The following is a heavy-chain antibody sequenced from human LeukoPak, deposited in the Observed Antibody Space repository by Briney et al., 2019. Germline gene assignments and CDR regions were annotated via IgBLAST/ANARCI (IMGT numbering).Heavy chain of an antibody. Sequence: SETLSLTCTVSGGSINSGDYYWSWIRQHPGKGLEWIGDIYYSGSTSYNPSLKSRVTISVDTSKNQFSLKMTSVTAADTAVYYCARDGDSEFFQHWGQGTLVTASS. CDR1: GGSINSGDYY. CDR2: IYYSGST. CDR3: ARDGDSEFFQH. V-gene: IGHV4-31*03. D-gene: IGHD2/OR15-2a*01. J-gene: IGHJ1*01.